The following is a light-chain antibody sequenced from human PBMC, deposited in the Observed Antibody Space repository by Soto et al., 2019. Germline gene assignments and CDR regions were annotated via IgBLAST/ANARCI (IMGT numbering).Light chain of an antibody. CDR2: AAS. CDR3: QHYYSYPT. J-gene: IGKJ2*01. Sequence: AIRMTQSPSSLSASPGDRVTITCRASQGISSYLAWYQQKPGKAPKLLIYAASPMQSGVPSRFSGSGSGTDFTLTISFLQSEDFATYCYQHYYSYPTFGQGTKLEIK. V-gene: IGKV1-8*01. CDR1: QGISSY.